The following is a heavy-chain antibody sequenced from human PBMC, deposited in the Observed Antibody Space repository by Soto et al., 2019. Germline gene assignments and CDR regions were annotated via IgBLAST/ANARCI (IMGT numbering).Heavy chain of an antibody. CDR1: GGSFSGYY. CDR3: ASGALMVRGVTPGSDY. Sequence: PSETLSLTCAVYGGSFSGYYWSWIRQPPGKGLEWIGEINHSGSTNYNPSLKSRVTISVDTSKNQFSLKLSSVTAADTAVYYCASGALMVRGVTPGSDYWGQGTLVTVSS. D-gene: IGHD3-10*01. CDR2: INHSGST. V-gene: IGHV4-34*01. J-gene: IGHJ4*02.